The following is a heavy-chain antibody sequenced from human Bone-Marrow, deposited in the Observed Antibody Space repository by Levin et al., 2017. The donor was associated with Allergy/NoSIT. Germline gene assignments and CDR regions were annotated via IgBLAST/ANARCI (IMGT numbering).Heavy chain of an antibody. Sequence: SETLSLTCTVSGGSISSYYWSWIRQPPGKGLEWIGYIYYSGSTSYNPSLKSRVTISVDTSKNQFSLKLSSVTAADTAVYYCARDSGGYNRNWFDPWGQGTLVTVSS. CDR2: IYYSGST. CDR3: ARDSGGYNRNWFDP. J-gene: IGHJ5*02. V-gene: IGHV4-59*01. D-gene: IGHD1-1*01. CDR1: GGSISSYY.